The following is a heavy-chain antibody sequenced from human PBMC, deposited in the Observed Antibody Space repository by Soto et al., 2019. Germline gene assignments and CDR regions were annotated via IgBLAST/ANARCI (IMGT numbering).Heavy chain of an antibody. J-gene: IGHJ1*01. D-gene: IGHD3-16*01. V-gene: IGHV3-7*05. CDR1: GFSFSHHW. CDR2: LNQDGSEI. Sequence: EVQVVESGGGLVQPGGSLRLSCAASGFSFSHHWMTWVRQAPGKGLEWVASLNQDGSEIYYVDSAKGRFTISRDNAKNSLYLQMNVLRAEDTAVYYCIPRGEWGQGTLVSVSS. CDR3: IPRGE.